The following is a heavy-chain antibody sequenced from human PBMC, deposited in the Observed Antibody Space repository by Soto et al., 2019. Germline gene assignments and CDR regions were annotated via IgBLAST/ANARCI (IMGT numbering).Heavy chain of an antibody. Sequence: QLLESGGASVQPGGSLRLSCVASGFTFKAYAMGWVRQAPGRGLEWVSSITATNGNTYYADSVRGRFTISRDNSRNSLFLQMNGLRPEDSAFYYCAKDEGTSSTVFDYWGQGTRVTVPS. CDR1: GFTFKAYA. D-gene: IGHD4-4*01. CDR3: AKDEGTSSTVFDY. V-gene: IGHV3-23*01. CDR2: ITATNGNT. J-gene: IGHJ4*02.